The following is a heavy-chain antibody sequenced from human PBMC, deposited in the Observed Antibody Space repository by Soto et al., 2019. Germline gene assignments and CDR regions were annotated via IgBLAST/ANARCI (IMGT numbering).Heavy chain of an antibody. D-gene: IGHD6-25*01. J-gene: IGHJ3*01. CDR3: ARRSIDTMSGFDALDV. CDR1: GFTFSTYD. Sequence: EVLLVESGGGLVQPGGSLRLSCTTSGFTFSTYDMHWVRQVTGKGLEWVSGIVVAGDTYYPDSVKGRFTISRENAKNSLELQMDSLRVEDTAVYYCARRSIDTMSGFDALDVWGLGTKVTVSS. CDR2: IVVAGDT. V-gene: IGHV3-13*01.